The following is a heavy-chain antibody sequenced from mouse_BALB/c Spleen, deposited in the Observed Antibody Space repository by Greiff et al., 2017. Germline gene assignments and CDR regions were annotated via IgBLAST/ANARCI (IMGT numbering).Heavy chain of an antibody. Sequence: EVQLQESGPGLVKPSQSLSLTCSVTGYSITSGYYWTWIRQFPGNKLEWMGYISYDGSNNYNPSLKNRISITRDTSKNQFFLKLNSVTTEDTATYYCAREGDYDYFDYWGQGTTLTVSS. CDR3: AREGDYDYFDY. CDR1: GYSITSGYY. D-gene: IGHD2-4*01. V-gene: IGHV3-6*02. J-gene: IGHJ2*01. CDR2: ISYDGSN.